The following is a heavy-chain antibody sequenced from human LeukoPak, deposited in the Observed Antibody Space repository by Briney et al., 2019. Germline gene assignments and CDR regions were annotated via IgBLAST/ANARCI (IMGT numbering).Heavy chain of an antibody. V-gene: IGHV3-74*01. J-gene: IGHJ4*02. CDR3: ARVITGSTYGQFDY. CDR2: INSDGSRT. CDR1: GFTFSDYW. Sequence: PGGSLRLSCTASGFTFSDYWMHWVRQAPGKGLVWVSRINSDGSRTNYADCVKDRFTISRDNAKNTVFLQMNSLRAEDAAVYYCARVITGSTYGQFDYWGQGALATVSS. D-gene: IGHD5-18*01.